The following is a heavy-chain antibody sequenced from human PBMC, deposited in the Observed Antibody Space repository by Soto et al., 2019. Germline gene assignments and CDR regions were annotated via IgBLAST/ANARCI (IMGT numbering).Heavy chain of an antibody. D-gene: IGHD6-13*01. CDR2: ISAYNGNT. CDR1: GYTFTSYG. J-gene: IGHJ4*02. CDR3: ARGTSQYSSSWYTSLRYYFDY. Sequence: ASVKVSCKASGYTFTSYGISWVRQAPGQGLEWMGWISAYNGNTNYAQKLQGRVTMTTDTSTSTAYMELRSLRSDDTAVYYCARGTSQYSSSWYTSLRYYFDYWGQGTLVTV. V-gene: IGHV1-18*01.